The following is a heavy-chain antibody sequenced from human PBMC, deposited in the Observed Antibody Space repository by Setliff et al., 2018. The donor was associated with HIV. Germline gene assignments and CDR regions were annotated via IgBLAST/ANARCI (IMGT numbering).Heavy chain of an antibody. CDR1: GYTFTSYY. CDR3: ARQLSNSLDY. V-gene: IGHV1-2*02. J-gene: IGHJ4*02. D-gene: IGHD7-27*01. Sequence: ASVKVSCKASGYTFTSYYMHWVRRASGQGLEWMGWINPNSGGTNYAQKFQGRVTMTRDTSINTAYMELARLRSDDTAMYFCARQLSNSLDYWGQGTLVTVSS. CDR2: INPNSGGT.